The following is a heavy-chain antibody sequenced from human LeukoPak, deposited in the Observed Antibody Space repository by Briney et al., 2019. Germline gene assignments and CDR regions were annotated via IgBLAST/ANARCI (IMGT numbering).Heavy chain of an antibody. CDR3: AREVAGTPWIDY. D-gene: IGHD6-19*01. J-gene: IGHJ4*02. V-gene: IGHV4-34*01. Sequence: PSETLSLTCAVYGGSFSGYYWSWIRQPPGKGLEWIGEINHSGSTNYNPSLKSRVTISVDTSKNQLSLKLSSVTVADTAVYYCAREVAGTPWIDYWGQGTLVTVSS. CDR2: INHSGST. CDR1: GGSFSGYY.